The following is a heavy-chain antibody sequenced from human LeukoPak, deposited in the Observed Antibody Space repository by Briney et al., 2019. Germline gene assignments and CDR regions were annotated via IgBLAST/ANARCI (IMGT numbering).Heavy chain of an antibody. V-gene: IGHV3-21*03. Sequence: GGSLRLSCAASGFTFSSYSMNWVRQAPGKGLEWVSSISSSSSYIYYADSVKGRFTISRDNAKNSLYLQMSSLKTDDTAVYYCTTDGLSSGWSLDHWGQGTLVTVSS. CDR1: GFTFSSYS. CDR2: ISSSSSYI. J-gene: IGHJ4*02. CDR3: TTDGLSSGWSLDH. D-gene: IGHD6-19*01.